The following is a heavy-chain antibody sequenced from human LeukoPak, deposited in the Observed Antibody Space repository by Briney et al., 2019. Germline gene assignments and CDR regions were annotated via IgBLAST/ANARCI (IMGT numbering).Heavy chain of an antibody. J-gene: IGHJ4*02. CDR2: INYSGNT. D-gene: IGHD1-26*01. Sequence: SETLSLTCTVSGVSITSRSYYWAWIRQSPGERLEWIGTINYSGNTYYNPYLTIRVTISAATSTNHLSLHLSSVTAADTALYFCARHDQWELPYYFDSWGRGTLVTVSS. V-gene: IGHV4-39*01. CDR1: GVSITSRSYY. CDR3: ARHDQWELPYYFDS.